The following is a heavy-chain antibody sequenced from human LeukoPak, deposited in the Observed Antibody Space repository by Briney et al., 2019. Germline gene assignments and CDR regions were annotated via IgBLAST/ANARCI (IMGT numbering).Heavy chain of an antibody. D-gene: IGHD5-18*01. CDR2: IIPIFGTA. CDR1: GYTFTSYD. Sequence: EASVKVSCKASGYTFTSYDINWVRQAPGQGLEWMGGIIPIFGTANYAQKFQGRVTITTDESTSTAYMELSSLRSEDTAVYYCARVAYSNHYMDVWGKGTTVTVSS. V-gene: IGHV1-69*05. J-gene: IGHJ6*03. CDR3: ARVAYSNHYMDV.